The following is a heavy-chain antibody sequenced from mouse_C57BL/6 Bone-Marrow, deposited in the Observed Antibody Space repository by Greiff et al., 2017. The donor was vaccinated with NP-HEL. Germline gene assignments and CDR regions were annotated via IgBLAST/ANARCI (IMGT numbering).Heavy chain of an antibody. CDR3: TTRFPFDY. V-gene: IGHV14-4*01. Sequence: EVQRVESGAELVRPGASVKLSCTASGFNIKDDYMHWVKQRPEQGLEWIGWIDPENGDTEYASKFQGKATITADTSSNTAYLQLSSLTSEDTAVYYCTTRFPFDYWGQGTTLTVSS. J-gene: IGHJ2*01. CDR1: GFNIKDDY. CDR2: IDPENGDT.